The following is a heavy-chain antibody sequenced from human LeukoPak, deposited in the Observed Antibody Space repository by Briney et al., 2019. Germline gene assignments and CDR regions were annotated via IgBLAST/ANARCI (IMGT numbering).Heavy chain of an antibody. D-gene: IGHD2-2*01. CDR3: ASLGYCSSTSCKPRDAFDI. V-gene: IGHV3-64*01. Sequence: GGSLRLSCAASGFTFISYAMHWVRQAPGKGLEYVSAISSNGGSTHYANSVKGRFTISRDNSKNTLYLQMGSLRAEDMAVYYCASLGYCSSTSCKPRDAFDIWGQGTMVTVSS. J-gene: IGHJ3*02. CDR2: ISSNGGST. CDR1: GFTFISYA.